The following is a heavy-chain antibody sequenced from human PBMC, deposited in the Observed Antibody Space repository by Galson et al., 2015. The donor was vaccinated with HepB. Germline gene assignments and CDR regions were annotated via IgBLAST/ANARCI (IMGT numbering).Heavy chain of an antibody. CDR1: GFTFGDYA. CDR2: IRSKAYGGTT. Sequence: SLRLSCAASGFTFGDYAMSWFRQAPGKGLEWVGFIRSKAYGGTTEYAASVKGRFTISRDDSKSIAYLQMNSLKTEDTAVYYCTRANYDFWSGYYEFDYWGQGTLVTVSS. V-gene: IGHV3-49*03. CDR3: TRANYDFWSGYYEFDY. D-gene: IGHD3-3*01. J-gene: IGHJ4*02.